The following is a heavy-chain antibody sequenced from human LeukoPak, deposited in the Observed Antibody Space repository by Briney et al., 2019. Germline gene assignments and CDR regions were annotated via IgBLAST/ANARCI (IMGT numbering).Heavy chain of an antibody. CDR1: GYTFTSYD. Sequence: ASVKVSCKASGYTFTSYDINWVRQATGQGLEWMGWMNPNSGNTGYAQKFQGRVTMTKNTSISTDYMELSSLRSEDTAVYYCARVTYYFGSGTFDYWGQGTLVSVSS. CDR2: MNPNSGNT. CDR3: ARVTYYFGSGTFDY. J-gene: IGHJ4*02. D-gene: IGHD3-10*01. V-gene: IGHV1-8*01.